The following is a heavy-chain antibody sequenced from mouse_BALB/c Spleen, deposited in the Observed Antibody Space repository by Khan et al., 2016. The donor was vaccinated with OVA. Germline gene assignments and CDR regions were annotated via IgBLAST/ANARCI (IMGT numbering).Heavy chain of an antibody. V-gene: IGHV1-87*01. J-gene: IGHJ2*01. CDR1: GYTFTTYW. D-gene: IGHD2-14*01. Sequence: QVQLQQSGAELARPGASVKLSCKASGYTFTTYWMPWIKQRPGQGLEWIGTIYPGDGDTRYTQKFKGKATLTADKSSSTAYMQLNTLASEDSAVYYCASYRYDYFDYWGQGTTLTVSS. CDR3: ASYRYDYFDY. CDR2: IYPGDGDT.